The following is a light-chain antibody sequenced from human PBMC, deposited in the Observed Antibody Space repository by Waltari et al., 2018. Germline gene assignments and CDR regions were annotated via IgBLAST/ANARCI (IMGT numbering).Light chain of an antibody. CDR1: SGSIASDY. CDR3: QSYDTGTWF. CDR2: EDN. J-gene: IGLJ2*01. Sequence: NFMLTQPRGVSESPGKTVTISCTRHSGSIASDYVQWFQQRPGSAPTIVIYEDNQRPSGVPDRFSGSIDSSSNSASLTISGLKTEDEADYYCQSYDTGTWFFGGGTRLTVL. V-gene: IGLV6-57*03.